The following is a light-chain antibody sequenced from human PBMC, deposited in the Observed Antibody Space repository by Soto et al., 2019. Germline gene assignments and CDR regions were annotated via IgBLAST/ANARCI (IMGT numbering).Light chain of an antibody. Sequence: DIQMTQSPSSLSASVGARVTITCRASQSIAGYLSWYQQRPGKAPKFLIYSASSLQRGVPSRFSGSGSGTDFSLTINGLQPEDFATYFWQQSFSVPITFGQGTRLEIK. CDR1: QSIAGY. CDR2: SAS. CDR3: QQSFSVPIT. J-gene: IGKJ5*01. V-gene: IGKV1-39*01.